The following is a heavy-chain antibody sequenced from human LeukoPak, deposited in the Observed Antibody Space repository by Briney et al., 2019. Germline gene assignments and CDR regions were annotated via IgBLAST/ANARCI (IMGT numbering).Heavy chain of an antibody. CDR3: ARGLGGYCSSGSCYSYYFDY. D-gene: IGHD2-15*01. CDR2: IIPIFGTA. J-gene: IGHJ4*02. CDR1: GGTFSSYA. V-gene: IGHV1-69*05. Sequence: ASVKVSCKASGGTFSSYAISWVRQAPGQGLEWMGGIIPIFGTANYAQKFQGRVTITTDESTSTAYMELSSLRSEDTAVYYCARGLGGYCSSGSCYSYYFDYWGQGTLVTVSS.